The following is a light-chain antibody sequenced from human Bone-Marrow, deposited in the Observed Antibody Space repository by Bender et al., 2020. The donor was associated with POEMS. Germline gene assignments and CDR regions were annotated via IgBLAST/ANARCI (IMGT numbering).Light chain of an antibody. J-gene: IGLJ2*01. CDR1: SSNIGSNT. CDR2: RSD. V-gene: IGLV1-44*01. CDR3: ASWDDSLHAVV. Sequence: QSVLTQPPSISGTPGQRVTIFCSGSSSNIGSNTVSWYSQFPGAAPKLLMYRSDQRPSGVPARLSGSKSGTSASLAISGLQSGDEAVYYCASWDDSLHAVVFGGGTTLTVL.